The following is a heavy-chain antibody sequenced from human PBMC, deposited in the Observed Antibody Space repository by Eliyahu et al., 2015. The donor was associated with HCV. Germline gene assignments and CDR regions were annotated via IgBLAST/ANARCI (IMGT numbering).Heavy chain of an antibody. CDR1: GFNFSKYA. CDR3: AKLAVAGISYYYYGLDV. Sequence: EVQLLESGGGLVQPGGSLRLSCAASGFNFSKYAMTWVRQAPGKGLEWVXDNSGRGAITNYADSVRGRFTISRDNSKNTLYLQMTSLRAEDTAVYYCAKLAVAGISYYYYGLDVWGQGTTVTVSS. J-gene: IGHJ6*02. V-gene: IGHV3-23*01. CDR2: NSGRGAIT. D-gene: IGHD6-19*01.